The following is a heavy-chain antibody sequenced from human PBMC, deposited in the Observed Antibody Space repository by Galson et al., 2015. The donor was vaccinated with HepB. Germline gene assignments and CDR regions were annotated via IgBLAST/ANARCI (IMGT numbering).Heavy chain of an antibody. CDR3: VRGELIEGFDP. J-gene: IGHJ5*02. D-gene: IGHD1-7*01. CDR1: GDSISSSDW. CDR2: IYHRGNT. V-gene: IGHV4/OR15-8*02. Sequence: ETLSLTCAVSGDSISSSDWWGWVRQPPGTGLEWIGEIYHRGNTNYNPSLKSRVTISIDKSKNHFSLNLSSVTAADTAVYYCVRGELIEGFDPWGQGTLVTVSS.